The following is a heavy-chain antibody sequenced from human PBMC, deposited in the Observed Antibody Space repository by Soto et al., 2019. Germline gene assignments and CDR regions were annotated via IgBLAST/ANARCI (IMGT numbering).Heavy chain of an antibody. J-gene: IGHJ4*02. CDR1: GGSISSGGYY. V-gene: IGHV4-31*03. Sequence: SETLSLTCNVSGGSISSGGYYWSWIRQHPGKGLEWIGYIYYSGSTYYNPSLKSRVTISVDTSKNQFSLKLSSVTAADTAVYYCAIAAHLVGAIDYYFDYWGQGTLVTVSS. CDR3: AIAAHLVGAIDYYFDY. D-gene: IGHD1-26*01. CDR2: IYYSGST.